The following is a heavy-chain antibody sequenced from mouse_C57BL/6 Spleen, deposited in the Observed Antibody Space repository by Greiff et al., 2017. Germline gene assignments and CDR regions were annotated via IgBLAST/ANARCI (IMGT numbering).Heavy chain of an antibody. CDR1: GYTFTDYY. CDR2: INPNNGGT. CDR3: ARKSLHYYGSSHWYFDV. Sequence: EVQLQQSGPELVKPGASVKISCKASGYTFTDYYMNWVKQSHGKSLEWIGDINPNNGGTSYNQKFKGKATLTVDKSSSTAYMELRSLTSEDSAVYYCARKSLHYYGSSHWYFDVWGTGTTVTVSS. V-gene: IGHV1-26*01. J-gene: IGHJ1*03. D-gene: IGHD1-1*01.